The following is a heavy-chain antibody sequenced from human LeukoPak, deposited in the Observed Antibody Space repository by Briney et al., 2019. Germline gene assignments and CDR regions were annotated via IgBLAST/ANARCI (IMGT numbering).Heavy chain of an antibody. CDR1: GFTFSNYW. Sequence: PGGSLRLSCAASGFTFSNYWMHWVRQAPVKGLVWVSRIKGDGSYTNYADSVKGRFTISRDNAKNTLYLQMNSLRAEDTAVYYCARDGDAYNLDYWGQGALVTVSS. J-gene: IGHJ4*02. D-gene: IGHD5-24*01. V-gene: IGHV3-74*01. CDR2: IKGDGSYT. CDR3: ARDGDAYNLDY.